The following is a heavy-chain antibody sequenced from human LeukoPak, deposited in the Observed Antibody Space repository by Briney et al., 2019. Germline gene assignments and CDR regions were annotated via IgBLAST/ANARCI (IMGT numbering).Heavy chain of an antibody. CDR1: GGTFSSYA. CDR3: ATHYYDSSGYYLGYYYYGMDV. J-gene: IGHJ6*02. D-gene: IGHD3-22*01. V-gene: IGHV1-69*04. CDR2: IIPILGIA. Sequence: ASVKVSCKASGGTFSSYAISWVRQAPGQGLEWMGRIIPILGIANYAQKFQGRVTITADKSTSTAYMELSSLRSEDTAVYYCATHYYDSSGYYLGYYYYGMDVWGQGTTVTVSS.